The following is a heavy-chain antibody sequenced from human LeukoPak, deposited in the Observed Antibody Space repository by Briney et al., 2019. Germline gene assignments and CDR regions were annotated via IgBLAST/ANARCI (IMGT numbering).Heavy chain of an antibody. CDR1: GFTFSSYW. Sequence: GGSLRLSCAASGFTFSSYWMSWVRQAPGKGQEWVANIKQDGSEKYYVDSVKGRFTISRDNAKNSLYLQMNSLRAEDTAVYYCASQPYDFWSGYLRAGFFDYWGQGTLVTVSS. D-gene: IGHD3-3*01. CDR3: ASQPYDFWSGYLRAGFFDY. V-gene: IGHV3-7*01. CDR2: IKQDGSEK. J-gene: IGHJ4*02.